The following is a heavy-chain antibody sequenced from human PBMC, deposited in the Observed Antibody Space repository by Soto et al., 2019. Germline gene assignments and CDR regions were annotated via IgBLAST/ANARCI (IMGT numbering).Heavy chain of an antibody. CDR2: ISYDGSNK. V-gene: IGHV3-30*18. CDR3: ANEHAKGYFAL. Sequence: QVQLVESGGGVVQPGRSLRLSCAASGFTFSSYGMHWVRQAPGKGLEWVAVISYDGSNKYYADSVKSRFTISRENSKNTLYLQMNSLRAEDTAVYYCANEHAKGYFALCGRVTLVTVSS. J-gene: IGHJ2*01. CDR1: GFTFSSYG.